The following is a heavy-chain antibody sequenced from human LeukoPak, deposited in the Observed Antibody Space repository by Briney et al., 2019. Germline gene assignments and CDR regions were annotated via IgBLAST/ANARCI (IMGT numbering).Heavy chain of an antibody. CDR1: EDSFSRSTYY. V-gene: IGHV4-39*02. D-gene: IGHD3-16*02. CDR3: ARLPGRYTSYFDY. CDR2: MYYTGGT. J-gene: IGHJ4*02. Sequence: SETLSLTCTVFEDSFSRSTYYWGWLRQPPGRGLEWIASMYYTGGTYYNPSLESRVRISIDKSKNDFSLKLRSVTAADTAVYYCARLPGRYTSYFDYWGQGALVTVSS.